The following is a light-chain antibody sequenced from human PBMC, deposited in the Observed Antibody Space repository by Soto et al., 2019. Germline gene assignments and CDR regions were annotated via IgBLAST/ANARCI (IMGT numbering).Light chain of an antibody. V-gene: IGLV2-11*01. CDR2: DVS. Sequence: QSALTQPRSVCGSPVQSVTISCTGTSSDDGGYNFVSWYQQHPGKAPKLMIYDVSKRPSGVPDRFSGSKSGNTASLTISGLQAEDEADYYCCSYAGSYTWVFGTGTKLTVL. CDR3: CSYAGSYTWV. CDR1: SSDDGGYNF. J-gene: IGLJ1*01.